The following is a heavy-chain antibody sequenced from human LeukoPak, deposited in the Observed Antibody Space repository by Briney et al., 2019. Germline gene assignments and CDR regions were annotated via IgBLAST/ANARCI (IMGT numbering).Heavy chain of an antibody. Sequence: GGSLRLSCAASGFTFRKSSMSWVRQAPGKAMKWVSNIRSNGRDTFYTDSVKGRFNISRDNSNNTLYLEINSLRADDTAVYYCAKGGYTTYFDPWGQGALVTVSS. CDR1: GFTFRKSS. V-gene: IGHV3-23*01. J-gene: IGHJ5*02. CDR2: IRSNGRDT. CDR3: AKGGYTTYFDP. D-gene: IGHD2-15*01.